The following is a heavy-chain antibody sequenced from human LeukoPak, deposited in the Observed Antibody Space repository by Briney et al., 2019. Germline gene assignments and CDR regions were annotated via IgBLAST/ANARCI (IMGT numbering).Heavy chain of an antibody. CDR2: ISGSGGST. CDR3: AKPQWQVSGVFDY. Sequence: GGSLRLSCAASGFTFSSYAMSWVRQAPGKGLEWVSAISGSGGSTFSADSVKGRFTISRDNSKNTLYLQMNSLRAEDTAVYYCAKPQWQVSGVFDYWGQGTLVTVSS. J-gene: IGHJ4*02. CDR1: GFTFSSYA. V-gene: IGHV3-23*01. D-gene: IGHD6-19*01.